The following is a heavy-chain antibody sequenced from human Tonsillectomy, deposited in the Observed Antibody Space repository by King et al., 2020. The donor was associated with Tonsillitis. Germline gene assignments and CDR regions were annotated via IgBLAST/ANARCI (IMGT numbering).Heavy chain of an antibody. D-gene: IGHD1-1*01. J-gene: IGHJ4*02. CDR2: IKPDGNEK. CDR1: GFAFSSYN. Sequence: VQLVESGGDLVQPGGSLRLSCTTSGFAFSSYNMHWVRQAPGKGLEWVATIKPDGNEKNYVGSVRGRFTISRDNAKNSVYLQMNSLRDEDTAVYYCVGTWNWGQGTLVTVSS. V-gene: IGHV3-7*01. CDR3: VGTWN.